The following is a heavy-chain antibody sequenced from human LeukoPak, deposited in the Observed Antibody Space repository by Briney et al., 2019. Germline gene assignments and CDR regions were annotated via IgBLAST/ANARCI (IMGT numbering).Heavy chain of an antibody. CDR3: ARPYDSRGYTYGVDV. CDR1: GGTFSSSA. V-gene: IGHV1-69*01. Sequence: GSSVKVSCKASGGTFSSSAISWVRQAPGQGLEWMGGIIPIFGTANYAQKFQGRVTITADESTSTAYMELSSLRSEDTAVYYCARPYDSRGYTYGVDVWGQGTTVTVSS. J-gene: IGHJ6*02. D-gene: IGHD3-22*01. CDR2: IIPIFGTA.